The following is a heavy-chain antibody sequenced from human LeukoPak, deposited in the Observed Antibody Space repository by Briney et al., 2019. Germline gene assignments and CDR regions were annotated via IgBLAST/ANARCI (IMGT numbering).Heavy chain of an antibody. J-gene: IGHJ4*02. CDR1: GYSFTNYW. V-gene: IGHV5-51*01. D-gene: IGHD6-13*01. CDR2: IYPRDSDT. CDR3: ARTQDRIAARS. Sequence: LGESLKISCKGSGYSFTNYWIGWVRQMPGKGLEWMGIIYPRDSDTRYSLSFQGQVTISADKSIDTAYLQWSSLKASDTAIYYCARTQDRIAARSWGQGTLVTVSS.